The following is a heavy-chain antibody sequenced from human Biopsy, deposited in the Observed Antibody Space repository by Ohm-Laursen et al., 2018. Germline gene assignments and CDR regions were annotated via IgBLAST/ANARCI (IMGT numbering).Heavy chain of an antibody. CDR2: ITSGGSTT. CDR1: GFTFSDYY. D-gene: IGHD5-24*01. Sequence: GSLRLSCSASGFTFSDYYMSWIRQAPGKGLEWVSYITSGGSTTGYADSVKGRFTISRDNAKSSLFLQMNSLRAEDTAVYCCARDVEGFYSYAMDVWGQGTTVTVSS. CDR3: ARDVEGFYSYAMDV. V-gene: IGHV3-11*01. J-gene: IGHJ6*02.